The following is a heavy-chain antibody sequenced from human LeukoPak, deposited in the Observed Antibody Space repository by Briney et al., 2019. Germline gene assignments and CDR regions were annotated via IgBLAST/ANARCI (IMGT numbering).Heavy chain of an antibody. D-gene: IGHD3-22*01. V-gene: IGHV3-23*01. Sequence: AGGSLRLSCAGSGFTFSSYAMSWVRQAPGKGLEWVSAISGSGGSTYSADSVKGRFTVSRDNSKNTLYLQMNSLRAEDTALCYCARGYDSSGYYTEFGYWGQGTPVTVSS. CDR2: ISGSGGST. J-gene: IGHJ4*02. CDR3: ARGYDSSGYYTEFGY. CDR1: GFTFSSYA.